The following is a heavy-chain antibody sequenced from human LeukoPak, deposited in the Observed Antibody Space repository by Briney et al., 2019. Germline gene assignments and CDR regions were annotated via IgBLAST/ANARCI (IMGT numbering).Heavy chain of an antibody. V-gene: IGHV4-39*01. CDR1: GGSISSSSHY. Sequence: SEPLSLTCTVSGGSISSSSHYWGWIRQPPGKGLEWIGSIYYSGSTYYNPSLKSRVTISVDTSKNQFSLKLSSVTAADTAVYYCARRIAADPYYFDYWGQGTLVTVSS. CDR2: IYYSGST. J-gene: IGHJ4*02. D-gene: IGHD6-13*01. CDR3: ARRIAADPYYFDY.